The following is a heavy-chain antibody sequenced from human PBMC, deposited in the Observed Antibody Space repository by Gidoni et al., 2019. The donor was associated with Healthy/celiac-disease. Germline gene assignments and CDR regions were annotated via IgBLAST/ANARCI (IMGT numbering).Heavy chain of an antibody. CDR2: IIPILGIA. V-gene: IGHV1-69*08. D-gene: IGHD2-8*01. CDR3: ARDGYCTNGVCPPPVDP. CDR1: GGTFSSYT. J-gene: IGHJ5*02. Sequence: QVQLLQSGAEVKTPGSPVKVSCKASGGTFSSYTISWVRQAPGQGLEWMGRIIPILGIANYAQKFQGRVTITADKSTSTAYMELSSLRSEDTAVYYCARDGYCTNGVCPPPVDPWGQGTLVTVSS.